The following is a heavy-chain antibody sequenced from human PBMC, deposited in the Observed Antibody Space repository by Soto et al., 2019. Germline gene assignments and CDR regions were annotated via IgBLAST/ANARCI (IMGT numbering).Heavy chain of an antibody. V-gene: IGHV1-2*04. Sequence: QVRLLQSGAEVKKSGASVKVSCKASGYTFTAYYIHWVRQAPGQGLEWMGWINPDTGGTDYAQKXEAWVTMTRAPXLXTXDWKLTSLEVSATSVYAGARAVSRDGSSWYRGAYGSWGQGTLVTVSS. CDR2: INPDTGGT. CDR3: ARAVSRDGSSWYRGAYGS. J-gene: IGHJ4*02. CDR1: GYTFTAYY. D-gene: IGHD6-13*01.